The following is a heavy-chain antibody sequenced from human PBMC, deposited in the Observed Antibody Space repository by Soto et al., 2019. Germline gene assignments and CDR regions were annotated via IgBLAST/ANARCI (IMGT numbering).Heavy chain of an antibody. D-gene: IGHD5-12*01. Sequence: GESLKISCKGSGYSFTSYWISWVRQMPGKGLEWMGRIDPSDSYTNYSPSFQGHVTISADKSISTAYLQWSSLKASDTAVYYCARHCPDIVAAITWGYYFDYWGQGTLVTVSS. CDR3: ARHCPDIVAAITWGYYFDY. CDR2: IDPSDSYT. V-gene: IGHV5-10-1*01. J-gene: IGHJ4*02. CDR1: GYSFTSYW.